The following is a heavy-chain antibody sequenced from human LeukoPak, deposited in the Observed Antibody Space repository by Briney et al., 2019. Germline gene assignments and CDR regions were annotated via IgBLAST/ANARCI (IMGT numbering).Heavy chain of an antibody. CDR2: IYTRGNK. CDR1: GFVVSDTF. D-gene: IGHD3-10*01. J-gene: IGHJ5*02. V-gene: IGHV3-66*01. CDR3: ARISSGDDP. Sequence: PGGSLRLSCAASGFVVSDTFMSWFRQAPGKGLEWVSVIYTRGNKFYADSVKGRFTISRDNSENTLYLQMNNLRAEDTAVYYCARISSGDDPWGQGTLVTVSS.